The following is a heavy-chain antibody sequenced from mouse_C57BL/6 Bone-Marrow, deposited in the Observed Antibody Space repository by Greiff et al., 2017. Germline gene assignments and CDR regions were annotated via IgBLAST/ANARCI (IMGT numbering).Heavy chain of an antibody. D-gene: IGHD2-3*01. V-gene: IGHV1-4*01. Sequence: VQLQQSGAELARPGASVKMSCKASGYTFTSYTMHWVKQRPGQGLEWIGYINPSSGYTKYNQKFKDKATLTADKSSSTAYMQLSSLTSEDSAVYYCARWLLRWYFDVWGTGTTVTVSS. CDR1: GYTFTSYT. CDR2: INPSSGYT. J-gene: IGHJ1*03. CDR3: ARWLLRWYFDV.